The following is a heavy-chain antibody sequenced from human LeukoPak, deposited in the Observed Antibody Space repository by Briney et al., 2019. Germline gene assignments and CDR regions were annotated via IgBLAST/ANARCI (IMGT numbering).Heavy chain of an antibody. CDR2: IYYSGST. V-gene: IGHV4-31*03. Sequence: SQTLSLTCTVSGGSISSGGYYWSWLRQPPGKGLEWSGYIYYSGSTYYNPSLKSRVTISVDTSKNQFSLKLSSVTAADTAVYYCARWRSERLLQLPGAFDIWGQGTMVTVSS. D-gene: IGHD5-24*01. CDR1: GGSISSGGYY. CDR3: ARWRSERLLQLPGAFDI. J-gene: IGHJ3*02.